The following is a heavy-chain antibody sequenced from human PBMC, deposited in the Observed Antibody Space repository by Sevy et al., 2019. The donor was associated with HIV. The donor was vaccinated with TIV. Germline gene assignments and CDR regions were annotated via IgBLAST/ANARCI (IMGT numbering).Heavy chain of an antibody. D-gene: IGHD1-26*01. CDR3: ARDPKKDKWELLGYGGRGRGIFDY. CDR2: ISSSSSYI. J-gene: IGHJ4*02. CDR1: GFTFSSYS. V-gene: IGHV3-21*01. Sequence: GGSLRLSCAASGFTFSSYSMNWVRQAPGKGLEWVSAISSSSSYIYYADSVKGRFTISRDNAKNSLYLQMNSLRAEDTAVYYCARDPKKDKWELLGYGGRGRGIFDYWGQGTLVTVSS.